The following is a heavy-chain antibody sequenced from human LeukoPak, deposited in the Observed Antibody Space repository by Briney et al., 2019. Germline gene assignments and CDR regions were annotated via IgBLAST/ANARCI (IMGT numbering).Heavy chain of an antibody. Sequence: ASVRVSCKASGYTFTSYYMNWVRQAPGQGLEWMGIINPSGGSTSYAQKFQGRVTMTRDTSTSTGYMELSSLRSEDTAVYYCAREPLRRDGYNWGQGTLVTVSP. CDR2: INPSGGST. CDR1: GYTFTSYY. V-gene: IGHV1-46*01. D-gene: IGHD5-24*01. CDR3: AREPLRRDGYN. J-gene: IGHJ1*01.